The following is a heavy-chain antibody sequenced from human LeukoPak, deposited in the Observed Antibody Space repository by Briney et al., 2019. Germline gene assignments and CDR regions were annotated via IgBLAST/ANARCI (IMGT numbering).Heavy chain of an antibody. Sequence: GASVKVSCKASVYTFGSYSISWVRQAPGQGLEWMGWISPSNGNTNYAQKLQDRVTMTTDTSTRTVYMELRSLRSDDTAVYYCARDSGWELEQFYFDYWGQGTLVTVSS. V-gene: IGHV1-18*01. CDR3: ARDSGWELEQFYFDY. CDR1: VYTFGSYS. J-gene: IGHJ4*02. CDR2: ISPSNGNT. D-gene: IGHD1/OR15-1a*01.